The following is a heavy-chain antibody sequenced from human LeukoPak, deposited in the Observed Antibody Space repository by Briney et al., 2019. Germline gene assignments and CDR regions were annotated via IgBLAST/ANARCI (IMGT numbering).Heavy chain of an antibody. J-gene: IGHJ6*03. CDR1: GYTFTGYY. Sequence: ASVKVSCKASGYTFTGYYMHWVRQAPGQGLEWMGWINPNSGGTNYAQKFQGRVTMTRDTSISTAYTELSRLRSDDTAVYYCARGYCSGGSCLLYYYYYMDVWGKGTTVTVSS. D-gene: IGHD2-15*01. CDR3: ARGYCSGGSCLLYYYYYMDV. V-gene: IGHV1-2*02. CDR2: INPNSGGT.